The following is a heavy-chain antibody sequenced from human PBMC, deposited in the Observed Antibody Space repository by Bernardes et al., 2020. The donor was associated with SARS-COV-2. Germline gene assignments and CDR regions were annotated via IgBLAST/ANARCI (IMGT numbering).Heavy chain of an antibody. Sequence: SHPTPVKPTQTLTLTCTFSGFSLSTSGVGVVWILQPPGKALAWLALIYWDDDKRYSPSLKSRLTITKDTSNNQVVLTMTNMDPVDTAAYYCAHSYSSSWYKPPPFGTDVWGQGTTVTVSS. CDR1: GFSLSTSGVG. D-gene: IGHD6-13*01. CDR3: AHSYSSSWYKPPPFGTDV. V-gene: IGHV2-5*02. CDR2: IYWDDDK. J-gene: IGHJ6*02.